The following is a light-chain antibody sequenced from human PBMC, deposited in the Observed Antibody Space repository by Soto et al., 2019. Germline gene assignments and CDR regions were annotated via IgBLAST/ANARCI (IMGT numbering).Light chain of an antibody. CDR3: CSFAGGATFV. CDR1: SNDVGGYNL. V-gene: IGLV2-23*03. J-gene: IGLJ7*01. CDR2: EGN. Sequence: QSALTQPASVSGSPGQSITISCTGNSNDVGGYNLVSWYQQHPGKVPKLIIYEGNKRPSGVSDRFSGSKSGNTASLTISALQAEDEADYSCCSFAGGATFVFGGGTQLTVL.